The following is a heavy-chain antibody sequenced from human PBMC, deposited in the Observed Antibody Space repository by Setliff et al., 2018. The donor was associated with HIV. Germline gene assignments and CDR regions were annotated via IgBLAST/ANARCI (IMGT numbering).Heavy chain of an antibody. CDR3: ARARSDWYNVRPYYFDL. Sequence: LPETLSLTCTVSGGSISSRNYYWAWIRQPPGKGLEWIGELSPSGTTRPNPSLQSRVIISLDTSKNQFSLTLSSVTAADTAVYYCARARSDWYNVRPYYFDLWGQGTPVTVSS. CDR1: GGSISSRNYY. J-gene: IGHJ4*02. CDR2: LSPSGTT. V-gene: IGHV4-39*07. D-gene: IGHD6-19*01.